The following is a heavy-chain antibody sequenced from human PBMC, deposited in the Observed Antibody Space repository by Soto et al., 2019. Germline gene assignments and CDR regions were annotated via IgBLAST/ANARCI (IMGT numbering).Heavy chain of an antibody. D-gene: IGHD3-22*01. CDR3: TTGRYYYDSSGYYTYYFDY. Sequence: GGSLRLSCAASGFTFSNAWMNWVRQAPGKRQEWVGRIKSKTDGGTTDYAAPVKGRFTISRDDSKNTLYLQMNSLKTEDTAVYYCTTGRYYYDSSGYYTYYFDYWGQGTQVTVSS. J-gene: IGHJ4*02. CDR2: IKSKTDGGTT. V-gene: IGHV3-15*07. CDR1: GFTFSNAW.